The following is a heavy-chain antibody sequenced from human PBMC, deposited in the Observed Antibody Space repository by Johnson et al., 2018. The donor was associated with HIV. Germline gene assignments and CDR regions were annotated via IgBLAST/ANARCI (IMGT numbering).Heavy chain of an antibody. CDR3: AKGLAGAFDI. CDR1: GLSFSDYG. V-gene: IGHV3-30*04. J-gene: IGHJ3*02. Sequence: QVQLVESGGGVVQPGRSVRLSCAASGLSFSDYGMHWVRQAPGKGLEWVAVISFDGSNEYYTDSVKGRFTISRDNSRNTLYLQMNSLRAEDTAVYRCAKGLAGAFDIWGQGTMVTVSS. D-gene: IGHD6-19*01. CDR2: ISFDGSNE.